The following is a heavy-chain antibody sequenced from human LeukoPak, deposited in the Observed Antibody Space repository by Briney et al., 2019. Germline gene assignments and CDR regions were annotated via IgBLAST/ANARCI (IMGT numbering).Heavy chain of an antibody. Sequence: GGSLRLSCAASGFTFSNAWMSWVRQAPGKGLEWVGRIKSKTDGGTKDYAAPVKGRFTISRDDSKNTLYLQMNSLKTEDTAVYYCTTDFRTMIVVVDYWGQGTLVTVSS. CDR1: GFTFSNAW. J-gene: IGHJ4*02. CDR2: IKSKTDGGTK. V-gene: IGHV3-15*01. CDR3: TTDFRTMIVVVDY. D-gene: IGHD3-22*01.